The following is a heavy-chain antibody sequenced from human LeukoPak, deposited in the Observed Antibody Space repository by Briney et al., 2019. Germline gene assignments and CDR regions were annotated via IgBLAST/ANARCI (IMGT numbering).Heavy chain of an antibody. Sequence: GGSLRLSCAASGFTFSSYWMHWVRQAPGKGLVWVSRINSDGSSTSYADSVKGRFTISRDNSKNTLYLQMNSLRAEDTAVYYCAKDSVWFGETNPFDYWGQGTLVTVSS. J-gene: IGHJ4*02. D-gene: IGHD3-10*01. CDR2: INSDGSST. CDR3: AKDSVWFGETNPFDY. V-gene: IGHV3-74*01. CDR1: GFTFSSYW.